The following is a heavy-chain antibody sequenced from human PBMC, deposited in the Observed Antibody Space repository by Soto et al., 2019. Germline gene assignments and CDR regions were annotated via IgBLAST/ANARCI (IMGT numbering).Heavy chain of an antibody. CDR1: GFTFSSYA. CDR2: ITASGGRT. D-gene: IGHD4-17*01. CDR3: AKDTRYADYVRWFDS. Sequence: GGSLRLSCTASGFTFSSYAMTWVRQAPGRGLEGVSGITASGGRTFYADYVKGRFTISRDNSRSTLYLQMNSLRAEDTAVYYCAKDTRYADYVRWFDSWGQGTLVTVSS. J-gene: IGHJ5*01. V-gene: IGHV3-23*01.